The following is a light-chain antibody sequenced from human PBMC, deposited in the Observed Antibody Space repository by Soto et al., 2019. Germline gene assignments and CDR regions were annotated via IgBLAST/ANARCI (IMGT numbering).Light chain of an antibody. J-gene: IGLJ1*01. CDR2: DVS. CDR3: CSYAGSGTNV. CDR1: SSNVGNFNV. Sequence: QSALTQPASVSGSPGQSITISCTGTSSNVGNFNVVSWYQQHPGKAPKVIIYDVSERPSGVSHRFPGSKSGNTASLTISGLQAEDEADYSCCSYAGSGTNVFGTGTKVTVL. V-gene: IGLV2-23*02.